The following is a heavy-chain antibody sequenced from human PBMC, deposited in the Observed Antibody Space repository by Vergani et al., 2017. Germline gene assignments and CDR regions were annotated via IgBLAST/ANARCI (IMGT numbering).Heavy chain of an antibody. CDR3: ANSLSSSAFDI. D-gene: IGHD3-16*01. CDR1: GFTFSSYA. J-gene: IGHJ3*02. Sequence: EVQLLESGGGLVQPGGSLRLSCAASGFTFSSYAMHWVRQAPGKGLEWVSHISTSGNTIDYADSVKGRFTISRDNAKKSLYLQMNSLRAEDTAVYYCANSLSSSAFDIWGQGTMVTVSS. CDR2: ISTSGNTI. V-gene: IGHV3-48*04.